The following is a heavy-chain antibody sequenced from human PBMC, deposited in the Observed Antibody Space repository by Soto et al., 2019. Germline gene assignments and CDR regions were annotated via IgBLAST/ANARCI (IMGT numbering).Heavy chain of an antibody. D-gene: IGHD3-10*01. CDR1: GFTFNGDW. V-gene: IGHV3-74*01. Sequence: EVHLVESGGDLVQPGGSLRLSCAASGFTFNGDWMHWVRQVPGKGLVWVSRIRGDGSDTNHADSVRGRFTISRDNAKNRLYLQMNCLRAEDTAVYYCGGDQLAGSGSLDYWGQGTLVTVSS. J-gene: IGHJ4*02. CDR3: GGDQLAGSGSLDY. CDR2: IRGDGSDT.